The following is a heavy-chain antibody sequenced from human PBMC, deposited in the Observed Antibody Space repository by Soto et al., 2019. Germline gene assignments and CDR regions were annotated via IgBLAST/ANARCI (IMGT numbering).Heavy chain of an antibody. CDR3: AREHSSSGLNWFDP. D-gene: IGHD6-6*01. J-gene: IGHJ5*02. Sequence: GGSLRLSCAASGFTFSSYSMNWVRQAPGKGLEWVSYISSNSSTIYYADSVKGRFTISRDNAKNSLYLQMNSLRDEDTAVYYCAREHSSSGLNWFDPWGQGTLVTVSS. CDR2: ISSNSSTI. CDR1: GFTFSSYS. V-gene: IGHV3-48*02.